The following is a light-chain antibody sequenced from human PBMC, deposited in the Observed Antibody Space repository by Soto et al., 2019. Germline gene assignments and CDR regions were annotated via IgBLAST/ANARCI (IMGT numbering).Light chain of an antibody. J-gene: IGKJ4*01. CDR2: KAS. Sequence: DIQMTQSPSTLSASVGDRVTITCRASQSISSWLAWYQQKPGKAPKLLIYKASSLESGVPSRFSGSGSGTEFTLTISSLQPDDFATYYCQQYNKWPLTFGGGTKVEIK. CDR1: QSISSW. V-gene: IGKV1-5*03. CDR3: QQYNKWPLT.